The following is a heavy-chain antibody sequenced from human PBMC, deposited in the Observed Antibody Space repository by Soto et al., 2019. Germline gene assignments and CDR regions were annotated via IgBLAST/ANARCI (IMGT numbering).Heavy chain of an antibody. CDR3: ASGGFYDSSGARNYYYYGMNV. CDR2: ISAYDGYT. Sequence: QVQLVQSGAEVKKPGASVKVSCKASGYTFTSYGINWVRQAPGQGLEWLGWISAYDGYTNYAQILQGRVSMTTDTSTKTAYMELRSLRSDDTAMYYCASGGFYDSSGARNYYYYGMNVWGQGTPVTVSS. J-gene: IGHJ6*02. CDR1: GYTFTSYG. D-gene: IGHD3-22*01. V-gene: IGHV1-18*01.